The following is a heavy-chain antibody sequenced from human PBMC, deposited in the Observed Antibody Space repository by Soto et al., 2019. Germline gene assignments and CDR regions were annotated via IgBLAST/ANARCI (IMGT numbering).Heavy chain of an antibody. CDR2: ISYDGSNK. Sequence: QVQLVESGGGVVQPGRSLRLSCAASGFTFSSYAMHWVRQAPGKGLEWVAVISYDGSNKYYADSVKGRFTISRDNSKNTLYLQMNSLRAEDTAVYYCAREDCSGGSCSSWAYYDYGMDVWGQGTTVTVSS. D-gene: IGHD2-15*01. V-gene: IGHV3-30-3*01. CDR1: GFTFSSYA. CDR3: AREDCSGGSCSSWAYYDYGMDV. J-gene: IGHJ6*02.